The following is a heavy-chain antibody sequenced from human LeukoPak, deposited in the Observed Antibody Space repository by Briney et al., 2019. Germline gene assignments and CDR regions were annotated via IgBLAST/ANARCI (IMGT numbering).Heavy chain of an antibody. D-gene: IGHD1-26*01. CDR2: IYYSGST. CDR1: GDSISSSSYY. J-gene: IGHJ5*02. V-gene: IGHV4-39*02. Sequence: SETLSLTCNVSGDSISSSSYYWSWIRVPPGKGLEWIGSIYYSGSTYYNPSLKSRVTISVDTSKNQFSLKLSSVTAADTAVYYCARDLLDSELRYLDPWGQGTLVTVSS. CDR3: ARDLLDSELRYLDP.